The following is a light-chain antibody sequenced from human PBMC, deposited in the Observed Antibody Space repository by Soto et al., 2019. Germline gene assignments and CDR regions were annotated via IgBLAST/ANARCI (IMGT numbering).Light chain of an antibody. CDR1: QSIGSY. J-gene: IGKJ1*01. Sequence: EIVLTQFPATLSLSPGDRATLSCRASQSIGSYLAWYQQKPGQAPRLLIYDASNRATGIPARFSGSGSGKAFPLTINTLEPENFAVYFWEHRSHSPPMLTFGQGTKVEIK. CDR2: DAS. V-gene: IGKV3-11*01. CDR3: EHRSHSPPMLT.